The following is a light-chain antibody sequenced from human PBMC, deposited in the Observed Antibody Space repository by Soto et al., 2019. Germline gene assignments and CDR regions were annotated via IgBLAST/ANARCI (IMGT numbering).Light chain of an antibody. J-gene: IGLJ2*01. CDR1: SSHIGAGYD. Sequence: QSVLTQPPSVSGAPGQRVTISCTGSSSHIGAGYDVHWYQQLPGRAPKLLIYGNTNRPSGVPDRFSGSKSGTSASLAITGLQAEDEADYYCLSFDSSLSVVFGGGNKLTVL. CDR2: GNT. CDR3: LSFDSSLSVV. V-gene: IGLV1-40*01.